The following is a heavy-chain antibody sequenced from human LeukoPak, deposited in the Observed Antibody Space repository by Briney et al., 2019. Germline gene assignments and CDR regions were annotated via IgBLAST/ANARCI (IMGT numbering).Heavy chain of an antibody. CDR2: ISSGSTYI. CDR1: GFSLGTYA. D-gene: IGHD2-2*01. J-gene: IGHJ5*02. V-gene: IGHV3-21*01. Sequence: GGSLRLSCAASGFSLGTYAMDWVRQAPGKGLEWVSSISSGSTYIYYADSVKGRFTNSRDNAKNSLYLQMDSLRAEDTAVYYCARDACSSTSCFRGSWGQGTLVTVSS. CDR3: ARDACSSTSCFRGS.